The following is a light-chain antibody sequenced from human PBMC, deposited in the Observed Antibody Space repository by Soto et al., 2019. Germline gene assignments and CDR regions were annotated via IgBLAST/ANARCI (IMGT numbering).Light chain of an antibody. CDR2: TAT. V-gene: IGKV1-9*01. CDR1: QDISSY. Sequence: DIQLTQSPSFLSASVGDRVTITCRASQDISSYLAWYQQKPGKAPKLLIYTATTLQSGVPSRFSGSGSGTEFTLTISILHSEDFASYYCQQINSFPHTFCGGPSVEIK. CDR3: QQINSFPHT. J-gene: IGKJ4*01.